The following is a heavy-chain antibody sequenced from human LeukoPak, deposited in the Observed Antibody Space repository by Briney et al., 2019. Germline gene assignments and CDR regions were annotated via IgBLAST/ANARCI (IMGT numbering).Heavy chain of an antibody. D-gene: IGHD1-26*01. V-gene: IGHV1-2*02. CDR3: ARGVGSTAVHDH. CDR2: INPKNGTT. J-gene: IGHJ4*02. Sequence: ASVKVSCEASGYTFTGYYIFWMRQAPGQGLEWMGWINPKNGTTKYAQKSQGRVTLTRDTSISTAYMEISRVTYDDTAVYFCARGVGSTAVHDHWGQGTLVTVSS. CDR1: GYTFTGYY.